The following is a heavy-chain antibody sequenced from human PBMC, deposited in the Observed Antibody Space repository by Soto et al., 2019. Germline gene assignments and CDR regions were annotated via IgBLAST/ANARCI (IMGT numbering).Heavy chain of an antibody. CDR2: ITWNSDNK. J-gene: IGHJ6*02. Sequence: EEQVVESGGGVVQTGGSLRLACVASGFTFDEYGMHWVRQGPGKGPEWVAGITWNSDNKGYVDSVRGRFNITRDNAKNSLYLEMNSVRTEDTAIYYCAKDRWARDGVDVWGQGTTVIVSS. D-gene: IGHD3-10*01. CDR1: GFTFDEYG. CDR3: AKDRWARDGVDV. V-gene: IGHV3-9*01.